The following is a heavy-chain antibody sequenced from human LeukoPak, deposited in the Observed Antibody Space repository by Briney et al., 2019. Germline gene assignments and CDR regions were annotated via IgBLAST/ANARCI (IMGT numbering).Heavy chain of an antibody. V-gene: IGHV1-2*02. J-gene: IGHJ4*02. CDR3: ARGRGATAFFDY. D-gene: IGHD5-12*01. CDR1: GYTFTSYD. CDR2: INPNSGGT. Sequence: ASVKVSCKASGYTFTSYDINWVRQATGQGLEWMGWINPNSGGTNYAQKFQGRVTMTRDTSISTAYMELRSLRSDDTAVYYCARGRGATAFFDYWGQGTLVTVSS.